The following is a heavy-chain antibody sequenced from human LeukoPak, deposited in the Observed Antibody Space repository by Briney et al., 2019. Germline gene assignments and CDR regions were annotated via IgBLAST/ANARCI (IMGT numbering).Heavy chain of an antibody. CDR2: INTNTGNP. J-gene: IGHJ4*02. V-gene: IGHV7-4-1*02. D-gene: IGHD3-10*01. Sequence: ASVKVSRKASGYTFTNYAMNWVRQAPGQGLEWMGWINTNTGNPTYAQGFTGRFVFSLDASVSTAYLQTSSLKTEDTAVYYCARGNYYVDYWGQGTLVTVSS. CDR3: ARGNYYVDY. CDR1: GYTFTNYA.